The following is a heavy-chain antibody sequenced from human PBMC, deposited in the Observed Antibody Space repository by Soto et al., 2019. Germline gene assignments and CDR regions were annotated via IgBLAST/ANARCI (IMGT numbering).Heavy chain of an antibody. CDR2: ISYDGSNK. CDR1: GFTFSSYA. Sequence: QVQLVESGGGVVQPGRSLRLSCAASGFTFSSYAMHWVRQAPGKGLEWVAVISYDGSNKYYADSVKGRFTISRDNSKNTLYLQMNSLRAEDTAVYYCARDPSLPTSYYDSSGYWGAFDTWGQGTMVTVSS. D-gene: IGHD3-22*01. CDR3: ARDPSLPTSYYDSSGYWGAFDT. V-gene: IGHV3-30-3*01. J-gene: IGHJ3*02.